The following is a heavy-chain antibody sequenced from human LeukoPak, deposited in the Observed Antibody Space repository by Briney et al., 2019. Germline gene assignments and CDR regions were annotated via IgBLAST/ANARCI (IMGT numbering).Heavy chain of an antibody. CDR3: ARDSSGWSHFDY. Sequence: ASVKVSCKASGGTFSSYAFSWVRQAPGQGLEWMGGIIPIFGTANYAQKFQGRVTITADESTSTAYMELSSLRSEDTAVYYCARDSSGWSHFDYWGQGTLVTVSS. CDR2: IIPIFGTA. J-gene: IGHJ4*02. D-gene: IGHD6-19*01. V-gene: IGHV1-69*13. CDR1: GGTFSSYA.